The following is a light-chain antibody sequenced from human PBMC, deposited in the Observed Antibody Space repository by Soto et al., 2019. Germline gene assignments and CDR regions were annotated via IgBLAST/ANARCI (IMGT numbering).Light chain of an antibody. CDR2: DAS. V-gene: IGKV3-15*01. J-gene: IGKJ1*01. Sequence: EIVRTKSAATLSVSPGERATVSCSGRQSVSTNIPWYKQNHGQDPRLHIYDASTRATGIPARFSGREPGKDFTLTISRPEPEDFAVYYSQQYGRPPWTFGQGTKVDI. CDR1: QSVSTN. CDR3: QQYGRPPWT.